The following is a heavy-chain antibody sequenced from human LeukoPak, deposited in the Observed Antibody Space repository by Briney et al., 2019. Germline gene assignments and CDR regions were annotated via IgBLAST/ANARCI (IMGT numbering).Heavy chain of an antibody. CDR2: IKEDGSEK. CDR3: ARDLYSQY. CDR1: GFTFSAHW. J-gene: IGHJ4*02. D-gene: IGHD2-21*01. Sequence: PGGSLRLSWAASGFTFSAHWMSWVRKAPGKGLEWVANIKEDGSEKNYVDSVKGRFTISRDIAKNSLYLQMNSLRAEDTAVYYCARDLYSQYWGQGTLVTVSS. V-gene: IGHV3-7*01.